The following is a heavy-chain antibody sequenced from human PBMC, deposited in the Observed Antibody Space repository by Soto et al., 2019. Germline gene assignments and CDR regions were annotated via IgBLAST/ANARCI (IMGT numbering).Heavy chain of an antibody. D-gene: IGHD4-17*01. V-gene: IGHV3-23*01. Sequence: GGSLRLSCAASGFTFSIYAMSWVRQAPGKGLEWVSGISGSGGSTYYADSVKGRFTISRDNSKNTLYLQMNSLTAEDTAVYYCAKGDGTAVTIFDYWGQGTLVTVSS. CDR3: AKGDGTAVTIFDY. CDR2: ISGSGGST. CDR1: GFTFSIYA. J-gene: IGHJ4*02.